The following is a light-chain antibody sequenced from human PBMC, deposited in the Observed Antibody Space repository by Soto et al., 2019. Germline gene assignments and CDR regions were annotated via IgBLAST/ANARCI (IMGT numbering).Light chain of an antibody. Sequence: DIQMTQSPSSLSASVGDRVTITCRASQGVSAYLLWYQQRQGRAPRLLIYSASSLLSGVPSRFSGSGSGTNFTLTISRLHPEDFAIYYCQQSYRTPHTFGQGTKLETK. CDR3: QQSYRTPHT. CDR1: QGVSAY. CDR2: SAS. V-gene: IGKV1-39*01. J-gene: IGKJ2*01.